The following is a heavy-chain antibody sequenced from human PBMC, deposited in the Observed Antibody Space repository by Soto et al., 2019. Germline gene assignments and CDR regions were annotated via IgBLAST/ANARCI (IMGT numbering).Heavy chain of an antibody. CDR2: IIPILGIA. CDR1: GGTFSSYT. J-gene: IGHJ6*03. CDR3: ARASLDYYYYMDV. Sequence: SVKVSCKASGGTFSSYTISWVLQAPGQGLEWMGRIIPILGIANYAQKFQGRVTITADKSTSTAYMELSSLRSEDTAVYYCARASLDYYYYMDVWGKGTTVTVSX. V-gene: IGHV1-69*02.